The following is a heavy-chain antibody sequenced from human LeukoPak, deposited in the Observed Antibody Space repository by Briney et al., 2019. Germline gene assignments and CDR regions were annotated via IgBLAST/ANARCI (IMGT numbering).Heavy chain of an antibody. CDR2: IFPGDSDI. J-gene: IGHJ4*02. CDR3: VRRGYDVLTGFNTHFDY. V-gene: IGHV5-51*01. Sequence: GEPLQISCKGSGYRFTNYWIGWVRQIPGKGLEWLGIIFPGDSDIRYSPSFQGQVTISVDKSIRTAYLQWRSLKASDTAIYYCVRRGYDVLTGFNTHFDYWGQGTLVTVSS. CDR1: GYRFTNYW. D-gene: IGHD3-9*01.